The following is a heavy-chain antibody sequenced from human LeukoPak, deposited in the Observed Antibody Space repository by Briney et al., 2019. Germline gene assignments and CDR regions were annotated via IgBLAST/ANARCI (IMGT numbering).Heavy chain of an antibody. CDR1: GFRVNNDY. D-gene: IGHD2-2*01. CDR3: ATDVRSSPLGF. CDR2: IYSGGST. Sequence: EGSLRLSCEVSGFRVNNDYMNWVRQAPGKGLEWVSIIYSGGSTYYADSVKGRFTISRDSSNNTLFLQMSNLRVDDSGLYYCATDVRSSPLGFWGHGTLVTVSS. J-gene: IGHJ4*01. V-gene: IGHV3-66*01.